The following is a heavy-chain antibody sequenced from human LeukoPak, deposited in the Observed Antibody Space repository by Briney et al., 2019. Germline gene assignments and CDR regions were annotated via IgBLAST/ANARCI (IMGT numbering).Heavy chain of an antibody. V-gene: IGHV3-30*03. D-gene: IGHD1-26*01. CDR1: GFTFSCHG. Sequence: GGSLRLSCAASGFTFSCHGMNWVRQAPGKGLEWVALISFGGSNKYYADSVKGRFTISRDNSKNTLYLQMNSLRTEDTAVYYCAREWEGFDYWGQGTLVTVSS. CDR2: ISFGGSNK. CDR3: AREWEGFDY. J-gene: IGHJ4*02.